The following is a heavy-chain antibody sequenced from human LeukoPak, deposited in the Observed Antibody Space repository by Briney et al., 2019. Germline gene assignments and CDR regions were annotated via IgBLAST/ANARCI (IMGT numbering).Heavy chain of an antibody. CDR2: MRRDGNEI. V-gene: IGHV3-7*01. J-gene: IGHJ4*02. D-gene: IGHD6-19*01. CDR3: ARDRPYNSGWLGYFDY. Sequence: GGSLRLSCSASGFTFSTYWMSWVRQAPGKGLEWVANMRRDGNEIYYLDSVRGRFTISRDNAKNSLYLQMNSLRAEDTAVYYCARDRPYNSGWLGYFDYWGQGTLVTVSS. CDR1: GFTFSTYW.